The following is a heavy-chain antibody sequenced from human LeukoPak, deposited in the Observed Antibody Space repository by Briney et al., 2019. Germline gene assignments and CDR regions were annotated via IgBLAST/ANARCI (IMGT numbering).Heavy chain of an antibody. CDR2: ISYGGST. J-gene: IGHJ4*02. CDR1: GGSVSSTAYY. D-gene: IGHD3-10*01. Sequence: SETLSLTCSVSGGSVSSTAYYWGWIGQPPGKGLEWVGSISYGGSTYYNPSLKSRLTISVDTSKNQFSLELSSVTAADTAVYFCARSRYDSGTYALEEWGQGTLVTVSS. CDR3: ARSRYDSGTYALEE. V-gene: IGHV4-39*01.